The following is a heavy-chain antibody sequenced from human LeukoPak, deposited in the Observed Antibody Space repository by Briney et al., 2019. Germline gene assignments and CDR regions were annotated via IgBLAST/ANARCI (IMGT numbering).Heavy chain of an antibody. CDR2: LSDSGGST. J-gene: IGHJ4*02. D-gene: IGHD3-10*01. CDR1: GFTFSSYG. V-gene: IGHV3-23*01. Sequence: GALRLSCAASGFTFSSYGMSWVRQAPGKGLEWVSGLSDSGGSTYYADSVKGRFTISRDNSKNTLYLQMNSLRAEDTAVYYCAKDQSGWFGELLYWGQGTLVTVSS. CDR3: AKDQSGWFGELLY.